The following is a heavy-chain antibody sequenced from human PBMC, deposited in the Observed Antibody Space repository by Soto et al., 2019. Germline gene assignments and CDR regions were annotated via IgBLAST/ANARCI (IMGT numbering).Heavy chain of an antibody. Sequence: SSGTPSPTPALYCGAFHGFYLAWIRQPPGTGLEWIGEINHSGSTNYNPSLKSRVTISVDTSKNQFSLKLTSVTAADTAVYYCARDKITGLFDYWGQGTLVTVS. CDR2: INHSGST. V-gene: IGHV4-34*01. D-gene: IGHD2-8*02. J-gene: IGHJ4*02. CDR1: CGAFHGFY. CDR3: ARDKITGLFDY.